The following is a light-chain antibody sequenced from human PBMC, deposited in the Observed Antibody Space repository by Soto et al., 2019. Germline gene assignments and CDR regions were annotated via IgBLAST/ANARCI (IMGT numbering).Light chain of an antibody. J-gene: IGKJ2*01. CDR1: QSVRSSS. CDR2: GAS. CDR3: QQYGSSAPYT. Sequence: EIVLTQSPGSLSLSPGERATLSCRASQSVRSSSLAWYQQKPGQDPRLLIYGASTRAAGIPDRFSGSGSGTDFTLTISSMEPEDFAVYYCQQYGSSAPYTFGQGTKLEIK. V-gene: IGKV3-20*01.